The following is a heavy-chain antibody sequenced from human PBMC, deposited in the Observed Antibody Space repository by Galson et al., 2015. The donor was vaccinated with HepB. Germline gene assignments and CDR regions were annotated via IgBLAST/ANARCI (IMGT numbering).Heavy chain of an antibody. CDR2: INSDGSRT. CDR3: AKDFHGYRNGWSRLKDEVYGFDV. J-gene: IGHJ6*02. V-gene: IGHV3-74*01. CDR1: GFTFSSFY. Sequence: SLRLSCAASGFTFSSFYMNWIRQAPGKGLVWVSRINSDGSRTTYADSVKGRFTISRDNAKNTLYVQMNSLRAEDTAVYYCAKDFHGYRNGWSRLKDEVYGFDVWGQGTTVTVSS. D-gene: IGHD5-18*01.